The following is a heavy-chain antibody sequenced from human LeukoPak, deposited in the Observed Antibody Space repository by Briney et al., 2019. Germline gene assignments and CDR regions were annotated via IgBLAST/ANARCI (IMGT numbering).Heavy chain of an antibody. CDR3: AKGMEERVYDILTGYYKMGYYFDY. CDR2: ISGSGGST. J-gene: IGHJ4*02. D-gene: IGHD3-9*01. Sequence: GGSLRLSCAAPGFTFSSYAMSWVRQAPGKGLEWVSAISGSGGSTYYADSVKGRFTISRDNSKNTLYLQMNSLRAEDTAVYYCAKGMEERVYDILTGYYKMGYYFDYWGQGTLVTVSS. CDR1: GFTFSSYA. V-gene: IGHV3-23*01.